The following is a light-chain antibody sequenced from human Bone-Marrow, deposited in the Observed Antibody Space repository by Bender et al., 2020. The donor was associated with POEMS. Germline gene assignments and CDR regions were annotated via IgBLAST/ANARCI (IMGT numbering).Light chain of an antibody. CDR3: QAWDSGTAV. J-gene: IGLJ3*02. Sequence: MVIYEDTKRPSGIPARFSASNSGNTATLTISGTQPMDEADYFCQAWDSGTAVFGGGTKLTVL. CDR2: EDT. V-gene: IGLV3-1*01.